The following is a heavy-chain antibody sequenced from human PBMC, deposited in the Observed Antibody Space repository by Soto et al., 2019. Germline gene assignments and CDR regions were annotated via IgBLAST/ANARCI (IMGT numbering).Heavy chain of an antibody. CDR3: AVANYRDSNSWYDYYYGMDF. Sequence: SETLSRTCPVSGGSVSSCSYYWSWIRQPPGKVLEWIGYIYYSGSTNYNPSLKSRVTISVDTSKNQFSLKLSSVTAADTAVYYCAVANYRDSNSWYDYYYGMDFWGQRTTVPVSS. CDR1: GGSVSSCSYY. D-gene: IGHD6-13*01. J-gene: IGHJ6*02. CDR2: IYYSGST. V-gene: IGHV4-61*01.